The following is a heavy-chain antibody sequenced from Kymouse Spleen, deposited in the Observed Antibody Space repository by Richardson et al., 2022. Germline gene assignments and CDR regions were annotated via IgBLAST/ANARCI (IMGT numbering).Heavy chain of an antibody. CDR1: GFTFSSYG. D-gene: IGHD6-13*01. V-gene: IGHV3-30*18. CDR2: ISYDGSNK. Sequence: QVQLVESGGGVVQPGRSLRLSCAASGFTFSSYGMHWVRQAPGKGLEWVAVISYDGSNKYYADSVKGRFTISRDNSKNTLYLQMNSLRAEDTAVYYCAKGGDSSSSFDYWGQGTLVTVSS. CDR3: AKGGDSSSSFDY. J-gene: IGHJ4*02.